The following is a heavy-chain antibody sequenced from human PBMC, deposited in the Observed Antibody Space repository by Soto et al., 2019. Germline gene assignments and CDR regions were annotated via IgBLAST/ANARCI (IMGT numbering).Heavy chain of an antibody. CDR2: IRTYDGNR. J-gene: IGHJ4*01. V-gene: IGHV1-18*01. CDR3: ARRYGDPSSSAGFDY. Sequence: QVQLVQSGAEVKKPGASVKVSCKASGYTFSNYGISWVRQAPGQGLEWVGWIRTYDGNRNFAEKFHGRVTMTTDTSTSTVYMELRSLRSDDTAVYYCARRYGDPSSSAGFDYWGHRTLVTVSS. D-gene: IGHD2-21*02. CDR1: GYTFSNYG.